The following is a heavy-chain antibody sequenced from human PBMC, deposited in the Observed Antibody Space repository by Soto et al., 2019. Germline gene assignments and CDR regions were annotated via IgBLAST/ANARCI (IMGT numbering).Heavy chain of an antibody. CDR2: IYWDDDK. D-gene: IGHD3-9*01. V-gene: IGHV2-5*02. Sequence: QITLKESGPTLVRPTQTLTLTCTFSGFSLSSSGVGVGWIRQPPGKALEWLALIYWDDDKRYSPSLKSRLTITKDTYKIQVVLTLTKLDTVDTATYYCARGGLTTYYSPFFDYWGQGTLVTVSS. CDR1: GFSLSSSGVG. CDR3: ARGGLTTYYSPFFDY. J-gene: IGHJ4*02.